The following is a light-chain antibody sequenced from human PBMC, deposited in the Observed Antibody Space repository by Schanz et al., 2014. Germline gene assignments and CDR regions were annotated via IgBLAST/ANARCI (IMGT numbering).Light chain of an antibody. CDR3: QQFGTLPWT. CDR2: GAS. CDR1: QSVSST. Sequence: EIVMTQSPATLSLSPGERATLSCRASQSVSSTLAWYQQKPGQAPRLLISGASSRATGIPDRFSGSGSGTDFTLTISRLEPEDFAVFYCQQFGTLPWTFGQGTQVEI. J-gene: IGKJ1*01. V-gene: IGKV3-20*01.